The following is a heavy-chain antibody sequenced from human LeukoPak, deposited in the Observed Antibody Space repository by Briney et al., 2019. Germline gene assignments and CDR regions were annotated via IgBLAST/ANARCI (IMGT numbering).Heavy chain of an antibody. J-gene: IGHJ4*02. CDR2: IFYSGST. CDR3: ARVVGTGRLLRYYFDY. CDR1: GGSISTSSYY. V-gene: IGHV4-39*07. D-gene: IGHD2-21*02. Sequence: SETLSLTCTVSGGSISTSSYYWGWVCQPPGKGLEWIGNIFYSGSTYYSPSLKSRVTMSVDTSKNQFSLKLSSVTAADTAVYYCARVVGTGRLLRYYFDYWGQGTLVTVPS.